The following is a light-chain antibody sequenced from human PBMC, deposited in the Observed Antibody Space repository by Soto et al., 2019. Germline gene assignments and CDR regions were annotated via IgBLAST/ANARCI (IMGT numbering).Light chain of an antibody. CDR3: QYYKT. J-gene: IGKJ1*01. V-gene: IGKV3-20*01. Sequence: EIVLTQSPGTLSLSPGERATLSCRASQSVSSYLAWYQQKPGQAPRLLMSGASIRATGIPDRFSGSGSGTDFTLTISRLEPEDFAVYYCQYYKTFGQGTKVGIK. CDR1: QSVSSY. CDR2: GAS.